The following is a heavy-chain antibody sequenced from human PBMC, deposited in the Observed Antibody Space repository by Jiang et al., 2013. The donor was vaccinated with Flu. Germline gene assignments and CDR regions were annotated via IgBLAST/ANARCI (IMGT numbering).Heavy chain of an antibody. CDR2: FDPEDGET. J-gene: IGHJ5*02. CDR3: ATDQRAFYYDKGARGFDP. D-gene: IGHD3-22*01. Sequence: GASVKVSCKVSGYTLTEVSMHWVRQAPGKGLEWMGGFDPEDGETIYAQKFQGRVTMTEDTSTDTAYMELSSLRSEDTAVYYCATDQRAFYYDKGARGFDPWGQGTLVTVSS. CDR1: GYTLTEVS. V-gene: IGHV1-24*01.